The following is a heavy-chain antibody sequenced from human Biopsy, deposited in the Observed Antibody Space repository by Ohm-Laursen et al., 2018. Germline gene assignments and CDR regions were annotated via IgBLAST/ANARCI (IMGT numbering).Heavy chain of an antibody. CDR2: ISYSGTT. V-gene: IGHV4-31*01. CDR3: ARGVPHYDGSGFPLAGYWCFDL. D-gene: IGHD3-22*01. J-gene: IGHJ2*01. CDR1: GGSIGGGEYY. Sequence: SDTLSLTCPVSGGSIGGGEYYWNWIRQHPGKGLEWIGLISYSGTTFYNPSLESLLTISIDTSKNHFSLNLRSVTAADTAVYYYARGVPHYDGSGFPLAGYWCFDLWGRGTLVTVSS.